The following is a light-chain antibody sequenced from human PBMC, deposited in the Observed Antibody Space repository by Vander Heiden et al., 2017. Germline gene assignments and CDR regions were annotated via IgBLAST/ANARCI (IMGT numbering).Light chain of an antibody. CDR1: SLRSYY. J-gene: IGLJ2*01. CDR3: NSRDSSGNHLDVV. V-gene: IGLV3-19*01. Sequence: CQGDSLRSYYASWYQQKPGQAPVLVIYGKNNRPSGIPDRFSGSSSGNTASLTITGAQAEEEADYYCNSRDSSGNHLDVVFGGGTKLTVL. CDR2: GKN.